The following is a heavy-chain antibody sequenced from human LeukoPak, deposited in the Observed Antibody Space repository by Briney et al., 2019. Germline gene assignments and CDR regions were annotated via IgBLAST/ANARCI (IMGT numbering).Heavy chain of an antibody. V-gene: IGHV4-34*01. CDR1: GAPFSGYY. J-gene: IGHJ4*02. CDR2: INHSGST. Sequence: SETLSLTCAVYGAPFSGYYWSWIRQPPGKGLEWIGEINHSGSTSYNPSLKSRVTISVDTSKNQFSLKLSSVTAADTAVYYCARDSDSSGWVTYDYWGQGTLVTVSS. D-gene: IGHD6-19*01. CDR3: ARDSDSSGWVTYDY.